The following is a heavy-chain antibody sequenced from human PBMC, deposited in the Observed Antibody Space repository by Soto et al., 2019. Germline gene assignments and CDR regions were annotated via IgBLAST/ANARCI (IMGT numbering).Heavy chain of an antibody. CDR3: AIDFSGWYGSSEYGF. CDR2: ISYDGNNK. D-gene: IGHD6-19*01. Sequence: GGSLRLSCAASGFTYSTYTMHWVRQAPGKGLEWVAVISYDGNNKFYADSVKGRFTISRDSTKQTLYLQMNSLRAEDTAVYYCAIDFSGWYGSSEYGFWGQGTLVTVSS. CDR1: GFTYSTYT. J-gene: IGHJ4*02. V-gene: IGHV3-30-3*01.